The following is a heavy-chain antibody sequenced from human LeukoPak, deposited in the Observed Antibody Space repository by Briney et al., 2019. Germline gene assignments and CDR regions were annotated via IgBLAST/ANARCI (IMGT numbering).Heavy chain of an antibody. J-gene: IGHJ3*02. Sequence: GGSLRLSCAAPGFTFSDYGMSCVRQAPGKGLEWVSTITDGGEPYYADSVKGRFTISRDNSQDTSHLQMDSLRVEDMAIYYCAKDYYGSGSHAFDTWGQGTVVTVSS. CDR2: ITDGGEP. D-gene: IGHD3-10*01. CDR1: GFTFSDYG. CDR3: AKDYYGSGSHAFDT. V-gene: IGHV3-23*01.